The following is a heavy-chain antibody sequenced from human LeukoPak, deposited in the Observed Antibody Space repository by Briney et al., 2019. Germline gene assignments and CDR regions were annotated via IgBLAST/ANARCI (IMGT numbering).Heavy chain of an antibody. CDR3: ARDKRVAVAGTYIYYYYMDV. CDR2: IYISGSGST. Sequence: SETLSLTCTVSGGSISSYYWSWIRQPAGKGLEWIGRIYISGSGSTNYNPSLKSRVTMSVDTSKNQFSLKLSSVAAADTAVYYCARDKRVAVAGTYIYYYYMDVWGNGTTVTISS. D-gene: IGHD6-19*01. V-gene: IGHV4-4*07. J-gene: IGHJ6*03. CDR1: GGSISSYY.